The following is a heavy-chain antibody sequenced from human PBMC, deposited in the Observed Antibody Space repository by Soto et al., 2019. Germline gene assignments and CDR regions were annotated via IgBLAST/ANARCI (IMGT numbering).Heavy chain of an antibody. CDR1: GGTLSSYA. CDR2: IIPIFGTA. J-gene: IGHJ5*02. D-gene: IGHD1-26*01. CDR3: ATIRGSFPNCFDP. Sequence: QVQLVQSGAEVKKPGSSVKVSCKASGGTLSSYAINWVRQAPGQGLEWLGGIIPIFGTANNAQKFQGRVTITADESTSTVYMELSSLRIEDTAVYYCATIRGSFPNCFDPWGQGTLVTVSS. V-gene: IGHV1-69*01.